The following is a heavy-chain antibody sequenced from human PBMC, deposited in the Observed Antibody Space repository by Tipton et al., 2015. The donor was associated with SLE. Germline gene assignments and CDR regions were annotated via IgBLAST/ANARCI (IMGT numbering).Heavy chain of an antibody. D-gene: IGHD3-3*01. CDR3: ARQNSDFWSGYFFDY. Sequence: TLSLTCSVSGGSISSYYWDWIRQPPGKGLEWIGSIYYSGSTYYNPSLKSRVTISVDTSKNQFSLNLSSVTAADTAGYYCARQNSDFWSGYFFDYWGQGTLVTASS. CDR2: IYYSGST. J-gene: IGHJ4*02. V-gene: IGHV4-39*01. CDR1: GGSISSYY.